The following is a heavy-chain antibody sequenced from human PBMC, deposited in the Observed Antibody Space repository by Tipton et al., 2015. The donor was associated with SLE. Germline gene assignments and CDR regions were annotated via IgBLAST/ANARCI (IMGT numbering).Heavy chain of an antibody. CDR2: IYYNGHT. J-gene: IGHJ4*02. CDR3: ARLNDATAIASFDY. D-gene: IGHD2-21*02. Sequence: TLSLTCTVSDGSISPYYWSWVRQSPGRGLEWIGYIYYNGHTNYGPSLKSRVTLSVDTSKNQFSLTLSSVTAADTAVYYCARLNDATAIASFDYWGQGNLVTASS. CDR1: DGSISPYY. V-gene: IGHV4-59*01.